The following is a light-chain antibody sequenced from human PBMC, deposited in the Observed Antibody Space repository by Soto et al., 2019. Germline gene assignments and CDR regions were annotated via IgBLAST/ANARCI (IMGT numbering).Light chain of an antibody. CDR1: SSDVGGSKY. CDR2: KVS. V-gene: IGLV2-14*01. Sequence: QSALTQPASVSGSPGQSIPISCTVTSSDVGGSKYVSWYQQYPGKVPKLLINKVSNRPSGVSNRFSGSKSGNTASLTISGLLAEDEADYFCTSSTSDSLYVFGTGTKSPS. CDR3: TSSTSDSLYV. J-gene: IGLJ1*01.